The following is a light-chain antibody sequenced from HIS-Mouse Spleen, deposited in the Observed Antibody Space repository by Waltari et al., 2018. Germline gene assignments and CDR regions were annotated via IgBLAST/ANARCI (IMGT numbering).Light chain of an antibody. V-gene: IGLV3-10*01. CDR3: YSTDSSCNHRV. CDR1: ALPKKY. Sequence: SYELTQPPSVSVSPGQTARITCSGDALPKKYAYWYQQKSGQAPGLVIYEDSKRPPGIPVGFAGSSSGTMATLTISGAQVEDEADYYCYSTDSSCNHRVFGGGTKLTVL. CDR2: EDS. J-gene: IGLJ2*01.